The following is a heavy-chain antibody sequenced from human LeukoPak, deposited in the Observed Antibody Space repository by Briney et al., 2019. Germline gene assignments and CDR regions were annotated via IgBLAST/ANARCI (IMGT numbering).Heavy chain of an antibody. CDR2: IKQDGTEK. CDR1: GFTFSRYW. V-gene: IGHV3-7*05. Sequence: GGSLRLSCAASGFTFSRYWMTWVRQAPGKGLEWVANIKQDGTEKYYADSVKGRFTISRDNAKNSLYLQMNSLRAEDTAVYYCAREAAAAHPDYWGQGTLVVVSA. D-gene: IGHD6-13*01. CDR3: AREAAAAHPDY. J-gene: IGHJ4*02.